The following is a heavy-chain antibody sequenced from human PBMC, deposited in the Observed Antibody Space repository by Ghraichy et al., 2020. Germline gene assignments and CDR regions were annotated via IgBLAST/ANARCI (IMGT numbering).Heavy chain of an antibody. J-gene: IGHJ3*02. D-gene: IGHD1-26*01. CDR1: GGSISSYY. V-gene: IGHV4-59*01. CDR2: IYYSGST. CDR3: ARGGYVGTDAFDI. Sequence: SETLSLTCTVSGGSISSYYWSWIRQPPGKGLEWIGYIYYSGSTNYNPSLKSRVTISVDTSKNQFSLKLSSVTAADMAVYYCARGGYVGTDAFDIWGQGTMVTVSS.